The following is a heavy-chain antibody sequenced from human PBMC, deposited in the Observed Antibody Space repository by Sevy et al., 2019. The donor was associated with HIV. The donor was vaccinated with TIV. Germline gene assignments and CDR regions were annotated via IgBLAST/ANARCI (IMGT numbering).Heavy chain of an antibody. V-gene: IGHV3-30*03. Sequence: GSLRLSCAASGFTFSNYGIHWVRQAPGKGLEWVAIISYDGSNKSYADSVKGRFTISRDNSKNTLYLQMNSLRAEDTAIYYCAMGGFGSGWYSVAFDIWGPGTMVTVSS. D-gene: IGHD6-19*01. CDR1: GFTFSNYG. J-gene: IGHJ3*02. CDR2: ISYDGSNK. CDR3: AMGGFGSGWYSVAFDI.